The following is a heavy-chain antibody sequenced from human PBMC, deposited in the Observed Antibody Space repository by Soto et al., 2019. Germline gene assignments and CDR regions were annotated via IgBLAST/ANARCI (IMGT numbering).Heavy chain of an antibody. J-gene: IGHJ5*02. V-gene: IGHV3-21*01. D-gene: IGHD3-22*01. Sequence: GPLRLSCAGSEFNFSTYGMNWVRRDPRKGLEWLSSISDSGHYIYYADSVKGRFTISRDNAKNSLFLQMNSLRGEDTAVYYCARSGLALPYSASHWFDPWGPGTLVTVS. CDR2: ISDSGHYI. CDR1: EFNFSTYG. CDR3: ARSGLALPYSASHWFDP.